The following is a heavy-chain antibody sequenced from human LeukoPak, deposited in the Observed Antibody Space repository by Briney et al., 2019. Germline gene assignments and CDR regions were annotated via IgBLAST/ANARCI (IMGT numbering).Heavy chain of an antibody. J-gene: IGHJ3*02. CDR2: ISYDGSNK. V-gene: IGHV3-30-3*01. CDR1: GFTFSSDA. D-gene: IGHD3-9*01. CDR3: ARDLRYFDWLSRTTNDAFDI. Sequence: PGRSLRLAWAAAGFTFSSDAMHWVRQARGKGLEWVAVISYDGSNKYYADCVEGRFTISRDNSKNTLYLQMNSLRAEDTAVYYCARDLRYFDWLSRTTNDAFDIWGQGTMVTVSS.